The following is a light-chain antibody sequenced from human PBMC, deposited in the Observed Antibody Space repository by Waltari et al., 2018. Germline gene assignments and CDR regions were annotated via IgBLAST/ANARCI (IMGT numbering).Light chain of an antibody. V-gene: IGLV3-21*04. CDR2: YDS. CDR1: HIGSKS. Sequence: SYVLTQPPSVSVAPGKTARITCGGNHIGSKSVHWYLQKPGQAPVLVIYYDSDRPSGIPERFSGSNSGNTATLTISRVEAGDEADYYCQVWDSSSDPYVVFGGGTKLTVL. J-gene: IGLJ2*01. CDR3: QVWDSSSDPYVV.